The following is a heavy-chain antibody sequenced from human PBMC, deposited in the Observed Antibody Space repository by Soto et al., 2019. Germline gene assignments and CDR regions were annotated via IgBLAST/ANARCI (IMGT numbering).Heavy chain of an antibody. CDR3: ARDSSGWGGRFYYGLDV. D-gene: IGHD6-19*01. V-gene: IGHV6-1*01. J-gene: IGHJ6*02. CDR2: TYYRSKGDN. CDR1: GDSASSNGAA. Sequence: SQTLSLTCAISGDSASSNGAAWNWIRQSPSRGLEWLGRTYYRSKGDNDYAVSVKGRLTINPDTSKNQFSLELDSVTPEDTAIYYSARDSSGWGGRFYYGLDVWGQGTTLTVSS.